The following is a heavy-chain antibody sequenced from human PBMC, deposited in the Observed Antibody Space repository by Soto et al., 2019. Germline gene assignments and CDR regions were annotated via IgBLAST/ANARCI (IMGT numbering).Heavy chain of an antibody. V-gene: IGHV3-23*01. CDR1: GFTFRSYA. Sequence: GGSLRLSCAASGFTFRSYAMSWVRQAPGKGLEWVSAISGSGGSTYYADSVKGRFTISRDNSKNTLYLQMNSLRAEDTAVYYCAKGIVYYYDSSGYFAYWGQGTLVTVSS. J-gene: IGHJ4*02. D-gene: IGHD3-22*01. CDR2: ISGSGGST. CDR3: AKGIVYYYDSSGYFAY.